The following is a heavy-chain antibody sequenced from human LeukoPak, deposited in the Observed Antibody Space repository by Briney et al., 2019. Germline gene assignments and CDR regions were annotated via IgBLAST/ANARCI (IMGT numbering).Heavy chain of an antibody. J-gene: IGHJ6*03. D-gene: IGHD1-1*01. Sequence: ASVKVSCKASGGTFSSYAISWVRQAPGQGLEWMGWINTNIGNPTYAQGFTGRFVFSLDTSVSTAYLQISSLKAEDTAVYYCARDWEEEVLRTVNWNKYYYYMDVWGKGTTVTVSS. V-gene: IGHV7-4-1*02. CDR1: GGTFSSYA. CDR3: ARDWEEEVLRTVNWNKYYYYMDV. CDR2: INTNIGNP.